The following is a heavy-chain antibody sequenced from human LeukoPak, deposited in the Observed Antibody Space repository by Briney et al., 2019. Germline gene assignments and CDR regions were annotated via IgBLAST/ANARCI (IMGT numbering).Heavy chain of an antibody. CDR2: VRGSDAGT. CDR1: GFTFSSDA. D-gene: IGHD1-26*01. J-gene: IGHJ4*02. V-gene: IGHV3-23*01. CDR3: AKNRGGSYYSGSDY. Sequence: GGSLRLSCAAAGFTFSSDAMNWVRQAPGKGLEWVSAVRGSDAGTSYSDSVKGRFTISRENSENTLYLQMNSLRAEDTAVYYCAKNRGGSYYSGSDYWGQGTLVTVSS.